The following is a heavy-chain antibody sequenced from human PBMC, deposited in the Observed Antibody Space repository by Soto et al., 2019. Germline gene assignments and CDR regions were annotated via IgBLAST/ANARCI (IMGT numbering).Heavy chain of an antibody. V-gene: IGHV3-11*01. Sequence: GGSLRLSCAASGFTFSDYYMSWIRQAPGKGLEWVSYISSSGSTIYYADSVKGRFTISRDNAKNSLYLQMNSLRAEDTAVYYCARAEYSGSYDDYHYLMDVWGQGTXVTVSS. CDR3: ARAEYSGSYDDYHYLMDV. D-gene: IGHD1-26*01. CDR2: ISSSGSTI. CDR1: GFTFSDYY. J-gene: IGHJ6*02.